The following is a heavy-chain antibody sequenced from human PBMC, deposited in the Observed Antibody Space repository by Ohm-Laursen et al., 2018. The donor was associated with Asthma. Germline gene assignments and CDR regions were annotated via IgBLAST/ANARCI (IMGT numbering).Heavy chain of an antibody. D-gene: IGHD1/OR15-1a*01. V-gene: IGHV3-53*01. CDR3: AISLTTPGAFDI. CDR2: IFGSTGT. CDR1: GFIVSTKF. Sequence: SLRLSCTASGFIVSTKFMIWVRQAPGKGLDWVSVIFGSTGTNYADSVKGRFTISRDNSKNTIYLQMNSLRAEDTAVYYCAISLTTPGAFDIWSQGTMITVSS. J-gene: IGHJ3*02.